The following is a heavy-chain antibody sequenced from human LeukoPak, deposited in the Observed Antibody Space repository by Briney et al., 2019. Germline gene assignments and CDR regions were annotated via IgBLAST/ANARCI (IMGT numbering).Heavy chain of an antibody. J-gene: IGHJ4*01. D-gene: IGHD4-17*01. CDR2: ITSSGTDI. CDR3: ASLMTAVTIPDY. CDR1: GFTFSSFS. Sequence: PGGSLRLSCIASGFTFSSFSMNWVRRAPGKGLEWVSSITSSGTDIYYADSVKGRFTISRDNAKNSLYLQMNSLRAEDTAVYYCASLMTAVTIPDYWGQGTLVTVSS. V-gene: IGHV3-21*01.